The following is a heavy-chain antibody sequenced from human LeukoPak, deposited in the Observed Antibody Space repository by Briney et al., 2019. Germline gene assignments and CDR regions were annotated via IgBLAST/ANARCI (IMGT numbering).Heavy chain of an antibody. V-gene: IGHV4-34*01. J-gene: IGHJ4*02. D-gene: IGHD2-15*01. CDR2: INHSGST. CDR1: GGSFSGYY. Sequence: SETLSLTCAVYGGSFSGYYWSWIRQPPGKGLEWIGEINHSGSTNYNPSLKSRVTISVDTSKNQFSLKLSSVTAADTAVYYCELGYCSGGSCLDYWGQGTLVTVSS. CDR3: ELGYCSGGSCLDY.